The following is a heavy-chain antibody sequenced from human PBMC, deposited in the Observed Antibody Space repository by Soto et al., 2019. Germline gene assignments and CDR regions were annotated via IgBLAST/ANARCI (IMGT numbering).Heavy chain of an antibody. J-gene: IGHJ4*02. D-gene: IGHD4-17*01. CDR3: ASDGHGATVVTDG. CDR1: GFTFSSYS. V-gene: IGHV3-21*01. CDR2: ISSSSSYI. Sequence: EVQLVESGGGLVKPGGSLRLSCAASGFTFSSYSMNWVRQAPGKGLEWVSSISSSSSYIYYADSVKGRFTISRDNAKNARCLQVDRLRAEDTAVYYCASDGHGATVVTDGWGQGPLVTVSS.